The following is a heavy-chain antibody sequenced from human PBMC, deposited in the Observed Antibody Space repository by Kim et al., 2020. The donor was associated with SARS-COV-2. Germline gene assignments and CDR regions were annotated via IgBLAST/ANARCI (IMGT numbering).Heavy chain of an antibody. D-gene: IGHD3-22*01. CDR3: TRNPEGSSGLFDI. Sequence: GGSLRLSCAASGFSLSGYWMHWVRQISEKGLVWVSRINSDGSSSSYADSVKGRFTISRDNAKNTLYLQVNSLRVEDTAVYYCTRNPEGSSGLFDIWGQGTMVTVSS. J-gene: IGHJ3*02. CDR1: GFSLSGYW. V-gene: IGHV3-74*01. CDR2: INSDGSSS.